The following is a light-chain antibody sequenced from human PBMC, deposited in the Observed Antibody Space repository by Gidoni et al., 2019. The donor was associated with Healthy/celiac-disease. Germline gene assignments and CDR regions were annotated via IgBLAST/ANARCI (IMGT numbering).Light chain of an antibody. CDR3: CSYAGSSTCVV. Sequence: QSALTQPASVSGSPGQSLTISCTGTSSDVGSYNLVSWYQQHQGKAPKLMIYEGSKRPSGVSNRFSGSKSGNTASLTISGLQAEDEADYYCCSYAGSSTCVVFGGGTKLTVL. CDR1: SSDVGSYNL. J-gene: IGLJ2*01. CDR2: EGS. V-gene: IGLV2-23*01.